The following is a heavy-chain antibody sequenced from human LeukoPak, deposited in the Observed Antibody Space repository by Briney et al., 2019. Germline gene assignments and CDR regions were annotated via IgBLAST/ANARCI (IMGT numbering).Heavy chain of an antibody. J-gene: IGHJ6*03. Sequence: SETLSLTCTVSGGSTSSYYWSWIRQPPGKGLEWIGYIYYSGSTNYNPSLKSRVTISVDTSKNQFSLKLSSVTAADTAVYYCARHPRSADYYYYYYMDVWGKGTTVTVSS. CDR1: GGSTSSYY. CDR2: IYYSGST. CDR3: ARHPRSADYYYYYYMDV. V-gene: IGHV4-59*08.